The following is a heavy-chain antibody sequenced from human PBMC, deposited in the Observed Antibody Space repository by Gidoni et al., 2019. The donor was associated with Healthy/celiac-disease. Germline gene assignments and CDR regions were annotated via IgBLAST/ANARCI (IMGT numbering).Heavy chain of an antibody. CDR1: GYTFTSYG. J-gene: IGHJ4*02. CDR3: ARDMGGSYSVY. CDR2: ISGYHGNT. Sequence: QVQLVQSGAEVKKPGASVKVSCKASGYTFTSYGISWVRQAPGQGLGWMGWISGYHGNTNYGKKLQGRVNITPGTTTGTSYMGVGSLRSDDTAVYYCARDMGGSYSVYWGQGTLVTVSS. D-gene: IGHD1-26*01. V-gene: IGHV1-18*01.